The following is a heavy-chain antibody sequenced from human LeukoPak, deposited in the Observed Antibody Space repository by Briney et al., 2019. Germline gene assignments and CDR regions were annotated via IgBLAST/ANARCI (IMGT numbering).Heavy chain of an antibody. CDR1: GFTFSSYA. CDR3: AKELQTYDFWSGSVDY. Sequence: PGGSLRLSCAASGFTFSSYAMSWVRQAPGKGLEWVSAISGSGGSTYYADSVKGRLTISRDNSKNTLYLQMNSLRAEDTAVYYCAKELQTYDFWSGSVDYWGQGTLVTVSS. V-gene: IGHV3-23*01. J-gene: IGHJ4*02. D-gene: IGHD3-3*01. CDR2: ISGSGGST.